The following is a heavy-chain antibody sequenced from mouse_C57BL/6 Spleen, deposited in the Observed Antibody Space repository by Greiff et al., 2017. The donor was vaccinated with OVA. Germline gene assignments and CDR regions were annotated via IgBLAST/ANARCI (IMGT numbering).Heavy chain of an antibody. CDR3: ARSGWLLRGYYCDS. CDR2: INPSNGGT. Sequence: QVQLKQPGTELVKPGASVKLSCKASGYTFTSYWMHWVKQRPGQGLEWIGNINPSNGGTNYNEKFKSKATLTVDKSSSTAYMQLSSLTSEDSAVYYCARSGWLLRGYYCDSGGQGTTLTVSS. D-gene: IGHD2-3*01. V-gene: IGHV1-53*01. J-gene: IGHJ2*01. CDR1: GYTFTSYW.